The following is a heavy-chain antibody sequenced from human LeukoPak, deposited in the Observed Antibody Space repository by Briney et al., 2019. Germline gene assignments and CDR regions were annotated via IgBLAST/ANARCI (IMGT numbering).Heavy chain of an antibody. J-gene: IGHJ4*02. D-gene: IGHD6-19*01. V-gene: IGHV3-21*01. CDR3: ARDGTGYSSGWEFDY. CDR2: ISSSSSYI. CDR1: GFTFSIYS. Sequence: GGSLRLSCAASGFTFSIYSMNWVRHAPGKGLEWVSSISSSSSYIYYADSVKGRFTISRGNAKNSLYLQMNSLRAEDTAVYYCARDGTGYSSGWEFDYWGQGTLVTVSS.